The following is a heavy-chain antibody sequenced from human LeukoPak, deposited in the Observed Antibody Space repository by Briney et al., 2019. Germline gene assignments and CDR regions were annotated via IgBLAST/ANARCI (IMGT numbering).Heavy chain of an antibody. CDR3: ARDQGYCTSASCRGDAFDV. V-gene: IGHV1-2*02. CDR2: INPNSGGT. CDR1: GYTFTGYY. Sequence: ASVKVSCKASGYTFTGYYMHWVRQAPGQGLEWMGWINPNSGGTNYAQKFQGRVTMTRDTSISTAYMELSRLRSDDTAVYYCARDQGYCTSASCRGDAFDVWGQGSMISVSS. J-gene: IGHJ3*01. D-gene: IGHD2-2*01.